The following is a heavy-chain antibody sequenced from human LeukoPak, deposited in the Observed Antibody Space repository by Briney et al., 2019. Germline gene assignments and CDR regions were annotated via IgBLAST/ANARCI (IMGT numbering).Heavy chain of an antibody. CDR1: GVSISSYY. CDR3: ARVGCSGGSCYVRY. CDR2: IYYSGST. J-gene: IGHJ4*02. D-gene: IGHD2-15*01. V-gene: IGHV4-59*01. Sequence: PSETLSLTCTVSGVSISSYYWSWIRQPPGKGLEWIGYIYYSGSTNYNPSLKSRVTISVDTSKNQFSLKLSSVTAADTAVYYCARVGCSGGSCYVRYWGQGTLVTVSS.